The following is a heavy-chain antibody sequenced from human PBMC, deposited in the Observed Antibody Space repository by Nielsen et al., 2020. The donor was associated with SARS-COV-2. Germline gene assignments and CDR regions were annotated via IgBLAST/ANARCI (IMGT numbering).Heavy chain of an antibody. D-gene: IGHD2-15*01. V-gene: IGHV3-33*01. Sequence: GGSLRLSCAASGFTFSTYGMHWVRQAPGKGLEWVAVIWYDGSNKYYADSVKGRFTISRDNAKNSLCLQLNNLSAEDTAVYYCARHYCSGGRCYLRYFDHWGQGTLVTVSP. J-gene: IGHJ4*02. CDR3: ARHYCSGGRCYLRYFDH. CDR2: IWYDGSNK. CDR1: GFTFSTYG.